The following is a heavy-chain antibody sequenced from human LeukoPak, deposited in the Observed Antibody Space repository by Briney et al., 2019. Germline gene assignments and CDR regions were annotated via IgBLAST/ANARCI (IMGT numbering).Heavy chain of an antibody. CDR1: GGSMSGGGYY. V-gene: IGHV4-31*03. Sequence: TLSLTCTVSGGSMSGGGYYWSWIRQNPGKGLEWIGYIYYSGSTYYNPSLKSRVTISVDTSKNQFSLKLSSVTAADTAVYYCASYYYDSSGYQDYFDYWGQGTLVTVSS. CDR2: IYYSGST. J-gene: IGHJ4*02. D-gene: IGHD3-22*01. CDR3: ASYYYDSSGYQDYFDY.